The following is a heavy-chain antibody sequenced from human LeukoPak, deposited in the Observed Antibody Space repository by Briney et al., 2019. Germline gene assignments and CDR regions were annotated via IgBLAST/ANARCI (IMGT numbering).Heavy chain of an antibody. J-gene: IGHJ4*02. Sequence: GGSLRLSCAASGFTFSSYAMSWVRQAPGKGLEWVSAISGSGGSTYYADSVKGRFTISRDNSKNTLYLQMNSLRAEDTAVYYCAKPGDEWGLLPYYFDYWGQGTLVTVSS. CDR2: ISGSGGST. D-gene: IGHD1-26*01. CDR3: AKPGDEWGLLPYYFDY. V-gene: IGHV3-23*01. CDR1: GFTFSSYA.